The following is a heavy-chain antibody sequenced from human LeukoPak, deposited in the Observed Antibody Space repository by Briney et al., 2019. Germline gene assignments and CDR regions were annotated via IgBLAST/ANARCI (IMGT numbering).Heavy chain of an antibody. CDR1: GYRFISNY. Sequence: ASVKVSCKASGYRFISNYIQWVRQAPGLGLEWMGWINPNSGGTNYAQKFQGRVTMTRDTSISTAYMELSSLRSDDTAVYFCARGGGIVVVPAGMSYYMDVWGKGTTVTVSS. J-gene: IGHJ6*03. D-gene: IGHD2-2*01. CDR3: ARGGGIVVVPAGMSYYMDV. CDR2: INPNSGGT. V-gene: IGHV1-2*02.